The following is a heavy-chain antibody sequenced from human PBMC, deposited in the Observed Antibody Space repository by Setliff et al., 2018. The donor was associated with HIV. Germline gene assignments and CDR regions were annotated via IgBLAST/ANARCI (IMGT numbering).Heavy chain of an antibody. D-gene: IGHD5-12*01. CDR1: GYSFGGYY. J-gene: IGHJ4*02. CDR2: INPNNGGT. CDR3: ARGKTWLRFLDY. Sequence: GASVKVSCKASGYSFGGYYMHWVRQAPGQGLEWMGWINPNNGGTSYAQKFQGRVTMTRDTSISTAYMELRSLKSDDTAVYYCARGKTWLRFLDYWGQGTLVTVSS. V-gene: IGHV1-2*02.